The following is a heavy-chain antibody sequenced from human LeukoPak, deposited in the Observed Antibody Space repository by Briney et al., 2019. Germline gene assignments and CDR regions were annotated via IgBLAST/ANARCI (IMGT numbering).Heavy chain of an antibody. Sequence: GASVKVSCKASGYTFTGYYMHWVRQAPGQGLEWMGRINPNSGGTNYAQKFQGRVTMTRDTSISTAYMELSRLRSDDTAVYYCARHIAGTVTSGFDIWGQGTMVTVSS. CDR3: ARHIAGTVTSGFDI. CDR2: INPNSGGT. V-gene: IGHV1-2*06. J-gene: IGHJ3*02. CDR1: GYTFTGYY. D-gene: IGHD4-17*01.